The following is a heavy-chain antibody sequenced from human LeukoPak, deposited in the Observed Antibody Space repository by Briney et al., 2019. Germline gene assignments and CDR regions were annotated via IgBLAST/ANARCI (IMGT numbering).Heavy chain of an antibody. CDR3: ARLADTTS. J-gene: IGHJ5*02. D-gene: IGHD1-26*01. V-gene: IGHV5-51*01. CDR2: IYPGDSDT. Sequence: GESLKISCQGSGYTFTDYWIAWGRQMPGKGLEWMGIIYPGDSDTRYSPSFQGQVTISADKSTTTAYLQWRSLKASDTAIYFCARLADTTSWGQGTLVTVSS. CDR1: GYTFTDYW.